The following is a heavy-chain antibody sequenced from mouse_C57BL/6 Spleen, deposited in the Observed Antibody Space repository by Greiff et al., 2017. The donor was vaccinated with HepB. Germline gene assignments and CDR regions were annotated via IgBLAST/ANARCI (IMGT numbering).Heavy chain of an antibody. CDR3: ARGGYDYPWFAY. J-gene: IGHJ3*01. D-gene: IGHD2-4*01. Sequence: QVQLQQPGPELVKPGASVKISCKASGYAFSSSWMNWVKQRPGKGLEWIGRIYPGDGDTNYNGKFKGKATLTADKSSSTAYMQLSSLTSEDSAVYFCARGGYDYPWFAYWGQGTLVTVSA. CDR2: IYPGDGDT. V-gene: IGHV1-82*01. CDR1: GYAFSSSW.